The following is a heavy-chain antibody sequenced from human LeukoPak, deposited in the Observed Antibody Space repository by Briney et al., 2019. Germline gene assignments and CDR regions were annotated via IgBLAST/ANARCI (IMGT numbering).Heavy chain of an antibody. Sequence: PSETLSLTCTVSGGSISSSSYYWGWIRQPPGKGLECVGNIYPSGTTYYNPSLKSRVTISIDTSKSQFSLRLSSVTATDTAIYYCVQDIPGTIEHWGQGTLVTVSS. CDR3: VQDIPGTIEH. V-gene: IGHV4-39*01. J-gene: IGHJ1*01. CDR1: GGSISSSSYY. CDR2: IYPSGTT. D-gene: IGHD1-7*01.